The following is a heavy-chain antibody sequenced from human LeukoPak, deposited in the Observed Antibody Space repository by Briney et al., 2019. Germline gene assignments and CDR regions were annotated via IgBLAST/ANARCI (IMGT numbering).Heavy chain of an antibody. Sequence: PSETLSLNCVVYGRSFSDYYWTWIRQPPGKGLEWIGEINHSGGTNYNPSLKSRVTISIDTSKNQFSLKLSSVTAADTAVYYCARGIRRITSFGEKWFDPWGQGTLVTVSS. V-gene: IGHV4-34*01. D-gene: IGHD3-16*01. J-gene: IGHJ5*02. CDR1: GRSFSDYY. CDR2: INHSGGT. CDR3: ARGIRRITSFGEKWFDP.